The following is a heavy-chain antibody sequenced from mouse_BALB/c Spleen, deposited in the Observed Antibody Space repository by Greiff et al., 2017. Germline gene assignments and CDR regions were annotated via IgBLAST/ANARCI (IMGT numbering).Heavy chain of an antibody. J-gene: IGHJ3*01. CDR1: GFTFTDYY. CDR2: IRNKANGYTT. CDR3: AGGHYYGSSYAY. Sequence: EVQLQQSGGGLVQPGGSLRLSCATSGFTFTDYYMSWVRQPPGKALEWLGFIRNKANGYTTEYSASVKGRFTISRDNSQSILYLQMNTLRAEDSATYYCAGGHYYGSSYAYWGQGTLVTVSA. V-gene: IGHV7-3*02. D-gene: IGHD1-1*01.